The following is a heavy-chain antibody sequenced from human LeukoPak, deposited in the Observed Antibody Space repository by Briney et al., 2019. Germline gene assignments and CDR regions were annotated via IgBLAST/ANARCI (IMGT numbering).Heavy chain of an antibody. CDR1: GYSISSGYY. CDR3: ARGVGGSYYGVSDY. D-gene: IGHD1-26*01. V-gene: IGHV4-38-2*01. CDR2: IYHSGST. Sequence: SETLSLTCAVSGYSISSGYYWGWIRQPPGKGLEWIGSIYHSGSTYYNPSLKSRVTISVDTSKNQFSLKLSSVTAADTAVYYCARGVGGSYYGVSDYWGQETLVTVSS. J-gene: IGHJ4*02.